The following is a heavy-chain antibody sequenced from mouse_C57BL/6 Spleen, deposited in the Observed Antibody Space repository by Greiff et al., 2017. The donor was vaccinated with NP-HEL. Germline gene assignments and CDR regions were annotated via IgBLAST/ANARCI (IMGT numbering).Heavy chain of an antibody. Sequence: EVKLVESGEGLVKPGGSLKLSCAASGFTFSSYAMSWVRQTPEKRLEWVAYISSGGDYIYYADTVTGRFTISRDNARNTLYLQMSSLKSVDTAMYYCTSWCITTVVDYYAMDYWGQGTSVTVSS. V-gene: IGHV5-9-1*02. J-gene: IGHJ4*01. D-gene: IGHD1-1*01. CDR1: GFTFSSYA. CDR3: TSWCITTVVDYYAMDY. CDR2: ISSGGDYI.